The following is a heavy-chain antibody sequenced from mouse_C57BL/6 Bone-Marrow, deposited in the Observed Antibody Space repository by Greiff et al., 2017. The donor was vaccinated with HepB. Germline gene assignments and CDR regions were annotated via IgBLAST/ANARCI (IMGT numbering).Heavy chain of an antibody. D-gene: IGHD2-3*01. CDR1: GYTFTSYG. Sequence: VQLQQSGAELARPGASVKLSCKASGYTFTSYGISWVKQRTGQGLEWIGEIYPRSGTTYYNEKFKGKATLTADKSSSTAYMALRSLTSEDSAVYLCARGRWLLWFAYWGQGTLVTVSA. V-gene: IGHV1-81*01. J-gene: IGHJ3*01. CDR2: IYPRSGTT. CDR3: ARGRWLLWFAY.